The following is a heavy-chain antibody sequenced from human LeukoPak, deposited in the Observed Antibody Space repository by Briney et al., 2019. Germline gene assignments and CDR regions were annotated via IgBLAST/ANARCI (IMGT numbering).Heavy chain of an antibody. J-gene: IGHJ4*02. D-gene: IGHD3-9*01. V-gene: IGHV1-2*02. CDR2: INPNSGET. CDR1: GYTFTGAY. Sequence: ASVKVSCKPSGYTFTGAYMHWVRQAPGQGLEWMGWINPNSGETKFAQKFQGRVTMTRDTSISTVYMGLGGLRSDDTAVYYCARVLFNSGYDYWGQGSLVIVSS. CDR3: ARVLFNSGYDY.